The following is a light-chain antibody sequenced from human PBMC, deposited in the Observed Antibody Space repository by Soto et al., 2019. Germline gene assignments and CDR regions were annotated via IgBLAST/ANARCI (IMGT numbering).Light chain of an antibody. CDR1: QGIRNY. J-gene: IGKJ1*01. CDR3: QQYGSSPGT. Sequence: DIQMTQSPSSLSASVGDRVTITCRASQGIRNYLAWYQQKPGKVPKLLIYDASTLQSGVPSRFGGSGSGTDFTLTISRLEPEDFAVYYCQQYGSSPGTFGQGTKVDIK. V-gene: IGKV1-27*01. CDR2: DAS.